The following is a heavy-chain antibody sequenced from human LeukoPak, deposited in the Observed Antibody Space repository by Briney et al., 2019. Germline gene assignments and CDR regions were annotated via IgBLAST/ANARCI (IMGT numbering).Heavy chain of an antibody. D-gene: IGHD6-6*01. Sequence: ASVKDSCXASGYTFTGYYMHWVRQAPGQGLEWMGRINPNSGGTNYAQKFQGRVTMTRDTSISTAYMELSRLRSDDTAVYYCARGGSSPGHYYYYMDVWGKGTTVTVSS. CDR3: ARGGSSPGHYYYYMDV. V-gene: IGHV1-2*06. J-gene: IGHJ6*03. CDR1: GYTFTGYY. CDR2: INPNSGGT.